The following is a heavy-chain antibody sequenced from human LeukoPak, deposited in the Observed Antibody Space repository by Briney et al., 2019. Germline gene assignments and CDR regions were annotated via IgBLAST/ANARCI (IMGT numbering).Heavy chain of an antibody. V-gene: IGHV1-2*02. CDR1: GYTFTDYY. CDR3: ATGSASSSYDR. Sequence: ASVKVSCKASGYTFTDYYMHWVRQAPGQGLEWMGWINPNSGGTNYAQKFQGRVTMTGDTSISTAYMGLSRLSSDDTAVYYCATGSASSSYDRWGQGTLVTVSS. D-gene: IGHD1-14*01. J-gene: IGHJ4*02. CDR2: INPNSGGT.